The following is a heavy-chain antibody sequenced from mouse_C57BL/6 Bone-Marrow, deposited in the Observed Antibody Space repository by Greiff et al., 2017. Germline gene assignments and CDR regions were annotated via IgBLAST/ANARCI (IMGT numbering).Heavy chain of an antibody. D-gene: IGHD2-5*01. J-gene: IGHJ2*01. Sequence: QVQLQQSGAELARPGASVKLSCKASGYTFTSYGISWVKQRTGQGLEWIGEIYPRSGNTYYNETFKGKATLTAEKTSSTAYMELRSLTSEDSAVYFCARAVAYYSNYFDYWGQGTTLTVAS. V-gene: IGHV1-81*01. CDR2: IYPRSGNT. CDR3: ARAVAYYSNYFDY. CDR1: GYTFTSYG.